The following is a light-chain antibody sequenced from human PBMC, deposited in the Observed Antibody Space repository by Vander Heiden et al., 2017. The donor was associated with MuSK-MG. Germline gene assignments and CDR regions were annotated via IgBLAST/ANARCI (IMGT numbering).Light chain of an antibody. CDR3: QSYDSSRSGHVV. CDR1: SSNIGAGYD. J-gene: IGLJ2*01. Sequence: QSVLTQPPSVSGAPGQRVTISCTGSSSNIGAGYDVHWYQQLPGTAPNLLIYGNSNRHSGAPDRFSGSKSGTSASLAITGLQAEEEADYYCQSYDSSRSGHVVFGGGTKLTVL. CDR2: GNS. V-gene: IGLV1-40*01.